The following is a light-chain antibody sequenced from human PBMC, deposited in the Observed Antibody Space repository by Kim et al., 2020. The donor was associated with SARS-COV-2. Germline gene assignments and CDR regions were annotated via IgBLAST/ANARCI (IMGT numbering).Light chain of an antibody. V-gene: IGLV3-19*01. CDR1: SLRSYY. Sequence: SSELTQDPAVSVALGQTVRITCQGDSLRSYYATWYQQKPGEAPIVVIYGKNNRPSGIPDRFSGFSSGHTASLTITATQAGDEADYYCNSRDTNNNVIFGG. CDR3: NSRDTNNNVI. J-gene: IGLJ2*01. CDR2: GKN.